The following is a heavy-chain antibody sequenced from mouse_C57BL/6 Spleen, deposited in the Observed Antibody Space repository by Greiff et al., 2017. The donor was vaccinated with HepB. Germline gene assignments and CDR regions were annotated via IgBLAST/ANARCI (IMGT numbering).Heavy chain of an antibody. CDR1: GFTFSDYG. V-gene: IGHV5-17*01. D-gene: IGHD1-1*01. Sequence: EVQLVESGGGLVKPGGSLKLSCAASGFTFSDYGMHWVRQAPEKGLEWVAYISSGSSTIYYADTVKGRFTISRDNAKNTLFLQMTSLRSEDTAMYYCARIYYYGSSYGYFDVWGTGTTVTVSS. J-gene: IGHJ1*03. CDR2: ISSGSSTI. CDR3: ARIYYYGSSYGYFDV.